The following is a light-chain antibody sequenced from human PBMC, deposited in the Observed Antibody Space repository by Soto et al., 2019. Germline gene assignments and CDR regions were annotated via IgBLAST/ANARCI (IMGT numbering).Light chain of an antibody. CDR3: QQYGTSSLIT. J-gene: IGKJ5*01. CDR2: GAS. CDR1: QSVSSSY. V-gene: IGKV3-20*01. Sequence: EIVLTQSPGTLSLFPGERATLSCRASQSVSSSYLAWYQRKHGQSPRLLIYGASSRATGIPDRFSGSGSGTDFTLTISRLEPEDFAVYYWQQYGTSSLITFGQGTRLEIK.